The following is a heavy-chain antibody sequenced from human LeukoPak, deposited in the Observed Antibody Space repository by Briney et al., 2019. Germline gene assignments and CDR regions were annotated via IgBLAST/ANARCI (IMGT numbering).Heavy chain of an antibody. J-gene: IGHJ6*02. CDR2: ILYTGTV. CDR3: ARHVRRLASQQLLYLDGMDV. CDR1: DGSISGLRYY. D-gene: IGHD2-2*02. V-gene: IGHV4-39*01. Sequence: PSETLSLTCTVSDGSISGLRYYWGWFRQPPGKGPEWIGNILYTGTVYYNPSLESRVTISVDTSRNQFSLKLSSVTAADTAVYYCARHVRRLASQQLLYLDGMDVWGQGTTVTVSS.